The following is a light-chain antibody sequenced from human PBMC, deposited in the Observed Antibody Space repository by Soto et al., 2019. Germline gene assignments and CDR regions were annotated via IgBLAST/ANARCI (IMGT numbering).Light chain of an antibody. CDR3: SSYTSSSPVV. Sequence: QSALTQPASVSGSPGQSITISCTGTSSDVGGYNYVSWCQQHPGKAPKLMIYEVSDRPSGVSNRFSGSKSGNTASLTISGLQAEDEADYYCSSYTSSSPVVFGGGTKVTVL. V-gene: IGLV2-14*01. J-gene: IGLJ2*01. CDR1: SSDVGGYNY. CDR2: EVS.